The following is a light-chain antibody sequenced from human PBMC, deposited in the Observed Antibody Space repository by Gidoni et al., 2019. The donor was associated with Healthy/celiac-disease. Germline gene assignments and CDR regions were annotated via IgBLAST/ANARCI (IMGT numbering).Light chain of an antibody. CDR2: DAS. CDR1: QSVSSY. V-gene: IGKV3-11*01. CDR3: QQRSNWPWT. J-gene: IGKJ1*01. Sequence: EIVLTQSPATLSSSPGERATLTCRASQSVSSYLAWYQQKPGQAPRLLIYDASTRATGIPARFSSSGSGTDFTLTSSSLEPEDFAVYYCQQRSNWPWTFGQGTKVEIK.